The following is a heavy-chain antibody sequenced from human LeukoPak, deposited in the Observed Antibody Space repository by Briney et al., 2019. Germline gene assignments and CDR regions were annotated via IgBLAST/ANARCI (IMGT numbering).Heavy chain of an antibody. CDR3: ARDTYCSSTSCYAPTDY. J-gene: IGHJ4*02. D-gene: IGHD2-2*01. CDR2: ISAYNGNT. CDR1: GYTFTSYG. Sequence: ASVKVSCKASGYTFTSYGISWVRQAPGQGREWMGWISAYNGNTNYAQKLQGRVTMTTDTSTSTAYMELRSLRSDDTAVYYCARDTYCSSTSCYAPTDYWGQGTLVTVSS. V-gene: IGHV1-18*01.